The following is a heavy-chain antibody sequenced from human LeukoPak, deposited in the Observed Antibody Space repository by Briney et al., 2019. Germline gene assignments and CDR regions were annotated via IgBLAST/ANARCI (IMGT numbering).Heavy chain of an antibody. CDR3: ARMSGKFDS. J-gene: IGHJ4*02. CDR1: GGSFSRYY. V-gene: IGHV4-34*01. D-gene: IGHD3-10*01. Sequence: SSETLSLTCAVYGGSFSRYYWSWIRQTPGKWLEWIGEINHSGSTNYNPSLKSRVTISVDSSKNQISLKLNSVTAAGTAVYYCARMSGKFDSWGQGTLVTVSS. CDR2: INHSGST.